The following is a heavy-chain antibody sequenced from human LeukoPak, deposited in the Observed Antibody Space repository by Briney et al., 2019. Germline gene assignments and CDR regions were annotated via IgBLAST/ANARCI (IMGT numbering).Heavy chain of an antibody. V-gene: IGHV3-15*01. CDR2: IKSKSDGGTA. D-gene: IGHD2-15*01. J-gene: IGHJ4*02. Sequence: GGSLRLSCAASGFTFNTAWMSWVRQAPGKGLEWVGRIKSKSDGGTADYSAPVKGRFTISRDESKNTLYLQMNSLKTEDTAIYYCQGGPFDYWGQGTLVTVSS. CDR1: GFTFNTAW. CDR3: QGGPFDY.